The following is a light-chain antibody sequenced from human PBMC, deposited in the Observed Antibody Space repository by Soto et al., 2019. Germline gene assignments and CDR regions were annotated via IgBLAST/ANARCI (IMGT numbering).Light chain of an antibody. CDR1: QRVGYY. CDR3: QQRSNWPIT. V-gene: IGKV3-11*01. Sequence: VLTKSQDTLSLSPGERAALLCRASQRVGYYVAWYQQKPGQAPRLLIYDVVKRTTGLPARFSGSGTETDFTLSISSLEPEDFAGYYCQQRSNWPITFGQGTRLEIK. J-gene: IGKJ5*01. CDR2: DVV.